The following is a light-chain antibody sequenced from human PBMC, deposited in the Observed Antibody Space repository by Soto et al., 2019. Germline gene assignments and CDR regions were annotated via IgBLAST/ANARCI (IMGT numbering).Light chain of an antibody. CDR2: AAS. CDR1: QGFNNY. V-gene: IGKV1-27*01. Sequence: DIQMTQSPSSLSASVGDRVTITCRASQGFNNYLAWYQQKPGEIPKLLIYAASTLQSGVPSRFSGSGPGNDFTLTISGLQPEDVATYYYQKYSSAPWTFGQGTKVEI. CDR3: QKYSSAPWT. J-gene: IGKJ1*01.